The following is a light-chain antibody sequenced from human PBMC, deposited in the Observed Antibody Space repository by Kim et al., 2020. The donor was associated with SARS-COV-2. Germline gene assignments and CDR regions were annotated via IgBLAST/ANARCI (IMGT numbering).Light chain of an antibody. J-gene: IGKJ4*01. CDR3: QQHGFSLS. CDR2: AAS. V-gene: IGKV3-20*01. Sequence: LTPRERATLSIRTRHGVRNTYLVYYEPKPGQAPRLHINAASSRATGIPDGFSGSGSGTDFTLTLTSLEPEDTAVYYCQQHGFSLSFGGGTKVDIK. CDR1: HGVRNTY.